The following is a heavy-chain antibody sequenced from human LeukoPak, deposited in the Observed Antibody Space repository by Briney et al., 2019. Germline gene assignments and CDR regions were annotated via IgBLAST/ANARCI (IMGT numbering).Heavy chain of an antibody. CDR3: AKGRALEVVAAFNY. J-gene: IGHJ4*02. Sequence: GGSLRLSCAASGITFSNYAMSWVRQAPGRGLEWVSTISGSGANTYYADSVKGRFTISRDNSKNTLYLQMNSLRADDTAIYYCAKGRALEVVAAFNYWGQGTVVTASS. CDR2: ISGSGANT. D-gene: IGHD2-15*01. CDR1: GITFSNYA. V-gene: IGHV3-23*01.